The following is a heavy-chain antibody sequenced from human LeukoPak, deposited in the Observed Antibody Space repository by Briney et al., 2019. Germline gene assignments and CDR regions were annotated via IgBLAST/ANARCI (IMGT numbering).Heavy chain of an antibody. CDR2: ISYDGSNK. CDR3: AKDCSGGSCFDY. V-gene: IGHV3-30*18. J-gene: IGHJ4*02. CDR1: RFTFSSYG. D-gene: IGHD2-15*01. Sequence: GRSLRLSCAASRFTFSSYGMHWVRQAPGKGLEWVAVISYDGSNKYYADSVKGRFTISRDNSKNTLYLQMNSLRAEDTAVYYCAKDCSGGSCFDYWGQGTLATVSS.